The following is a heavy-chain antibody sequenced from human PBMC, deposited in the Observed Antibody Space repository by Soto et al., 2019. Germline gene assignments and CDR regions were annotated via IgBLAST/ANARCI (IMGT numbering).Heavy chain of an antibody. Sequence: ASVKVSCKASGYTFTSYAMHWVRQAPGQRLEWMGWINAGNGNTKYSQKFQGRVTITRDTSASTAYMELSSLRSEDTAVYYCARDSRLLDIYYYYYMDVWGKGTTVTVSS. CDR2: INAGNGNT. J-gene: IGHJ6*03. V-gene: IGHV1-3*01. CDR3: ARDSRLLDIYYYYYMDV. D-gene: IGHD1-1*01. CDR1: GYTFTSYA.